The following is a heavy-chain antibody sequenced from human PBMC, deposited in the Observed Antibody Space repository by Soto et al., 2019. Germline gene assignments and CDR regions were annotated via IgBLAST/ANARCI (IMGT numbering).Heavy chain of an antibody. CDR3: TSRFKITIFGVVTPRVDV. CDR2: IRSKANSYAT. Sequence: GGSLRLSCAASGFTFSGSAMHWVRRASGKGLEWVSRIRSKANSYATAYAASVKGRFTISRDDSKNTAYLQMNSLKTEDTAVYYCTSRFKITIFGVVTPRVDVWGQGTTVTVSS. V-gene: IGHV3-73*01. D-gene: IGHD3-3*01. J-gene: IGHJ6*02. CDR1: GFTFSGSA.